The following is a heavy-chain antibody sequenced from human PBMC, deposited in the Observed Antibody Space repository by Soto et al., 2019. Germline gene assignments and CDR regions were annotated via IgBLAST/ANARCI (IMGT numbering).Heavy chain of an antibody. J-gene: IGHJ4*02. CDR1: GFTFSSYG. CDR2: ISYDGSNK. D-gene: IGHD3-22*01. Sequence: GGSLRLSCAASGFTFSSYGMHWVRQAPGKGLEWVAVISYDGSNKYYADSVKGRFTISRYSSKNTLYLQMNSLRAEDTAVYYCAKAEDSSGYYDSIDDWGQGTLVTVSS. V-gene: IGHV3-30*18. CDR3: AKAEDSSGYYDSIDD.